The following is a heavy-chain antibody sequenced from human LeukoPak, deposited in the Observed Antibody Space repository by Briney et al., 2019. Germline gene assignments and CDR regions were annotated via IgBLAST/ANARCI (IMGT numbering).Heavy chain of an antibody. V-gene: IGHV4-59*01. CDR1: GGSISSYY. Sequence: PSETLSLTCTVSGGSISSYYWSWIRQPPGKGLEWIGYIYYSGSTNYNPSLKSRVTISVDTSKNQFSLKLSSVTAADTAVYYCARAIYGRVPWYFDYWGQGTPVTVSS. CDR2: IYYSGST. J-gene: IGHJ4*02. D-gene: IGHD2/OR15-2a*01. CDR3: ARAIYGRVPWYFDY.